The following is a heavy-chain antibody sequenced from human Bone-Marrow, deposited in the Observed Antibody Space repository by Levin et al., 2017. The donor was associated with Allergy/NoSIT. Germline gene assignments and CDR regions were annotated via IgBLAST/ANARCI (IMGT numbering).Heavy chain of an antibody. CDR2: LNSDGSTT. V-gene: IGHV3-74*01. J-gene: IGHJ4*02. D-gene: IGHD1-26*01. CDR1: GFSFSNYW. CDR3: VRGRKKTGTYKRH. Sequence: ETLSLTCAASGFSFSNYWMHWVRQAPGKGLVWVSRLNSDGSTTDYADSVKGRFTISRDNARNTLFLQMNSLVAEDTAVYYCVRGRKKTGTYKRHWGQGTLVTVSS.